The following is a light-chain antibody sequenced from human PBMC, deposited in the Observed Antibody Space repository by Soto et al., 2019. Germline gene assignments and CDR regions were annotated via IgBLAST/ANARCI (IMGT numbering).Light chain of an antibody. Sequence: NFMLTQPHSVSESPVETGTISCTRTSWVIANNYVQGYPQSRGSAPTIVIYAHNQIPYGVPDRFSGSTDGSSNSASLTISGRQNAGEADYYCQSYDRSFVLFGGGTKVTV. J-gene: IGLJ2*01. CDR3: QSYDRSFVL. CDR2: AHN. V-gene: IGLV6-57*04. CDR1: SWVIANNY.